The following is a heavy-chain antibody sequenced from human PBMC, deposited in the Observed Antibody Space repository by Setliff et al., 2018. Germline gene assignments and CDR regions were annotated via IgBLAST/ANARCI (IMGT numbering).Heavy chain of an antibody. CDR2: IYHSGST. V-gene: IGHV4-38-2*02. CDR1: GYSISSGYY. Sequence: SETLSLTCAVSGYSISSGYYWGWIRQPTGKGLEWIGSIYHSGSTYYNPSLKSRVTISVDTSKNQFSLKLSSVTAADAAVYYCARESYYGSGDNYWGQGTLVTVSS. D-gene: IGHD3-10*01. CDR3: ARESYYGSGDNY. J-gene: IGHJ4*02.